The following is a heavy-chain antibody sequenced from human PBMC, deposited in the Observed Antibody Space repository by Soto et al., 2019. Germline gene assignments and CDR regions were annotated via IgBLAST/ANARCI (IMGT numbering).Heavy chain of an antibody. D-gene: IGHD2-2*01. CDR3: ARAPQLVAPAAKGFDS. V-gene: IGHV3-48*02. J-gene: IGHJ4*02. CDR1: GFPFSTYS. Sequence: GGSLRLSCAASGFPFSTYSMSWVRQAPGKGLEWISYISASTLTIFYADSVKGRFTISRDTAQNSLYLQMNSLRDEDTAVYYCARAPQLVAPAAKGFDSCGQGTLVTVYS. CDR2: ISASTLTI.